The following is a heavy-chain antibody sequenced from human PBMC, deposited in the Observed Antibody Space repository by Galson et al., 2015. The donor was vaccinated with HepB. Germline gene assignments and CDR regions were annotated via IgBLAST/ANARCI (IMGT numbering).Heavy chain of an antibody. CDR2: ISSSSSTI. D-gene: IGHD6-19*01. Sequence: SLRLSCAASGFTFSSYSMNWVRQAPGKGLEWVSYISSSSSTIYYADSVKGRFTISRDNAKNSLYLQMNSLRAEDTAVYYCARDLSKGIAVAGTVYWGQGTLVTVSS. CDR3: ARDLSKGIAVAGTVY. J-gene: IGHJ4*02. V-gene: IGHV3-48*01. CDR1: GFTFSSYS.